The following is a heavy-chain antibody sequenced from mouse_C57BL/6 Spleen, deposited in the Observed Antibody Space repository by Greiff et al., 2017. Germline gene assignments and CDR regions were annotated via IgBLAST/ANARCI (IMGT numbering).Heavy chain of an antibody. CDR3: ASEGTGTGLYFDV. CDR1: GYTFTSYW. V-gene: IGHV1-52*01. D-gene: IGHD4-1*01. J-gene: IGHJ1*03. Sequence: QVQLQQPGAELVRPGSSVKLSCKASGYTFTSYWMHWVKQRPIQGLEWIGNIDPSDSETHYNQKFKDKATLTVDKSSSTAYMQLSSLTSEDSAVYYCASEGTGTGLYFDVWGTGTTVTVSS. CDR2: IDPSDSET.